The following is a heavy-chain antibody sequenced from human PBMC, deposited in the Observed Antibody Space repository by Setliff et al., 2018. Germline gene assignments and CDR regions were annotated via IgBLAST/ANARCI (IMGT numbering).Heavy chain of an antibody. CDR2: TIPMFGTT. CDR3: AREGVDTRSSTDYRYYMDV. D-gene: IGHD5-18*01. J-gene: IGHJ6*03. CDR1: GYTFTNYG. Sequence: GASVKVSCKASGYTFTNYGITWVRQAPGQGLEWMGGTIPMFGTTNYAQKFQGRVTIITDESTSTAYMELSSLRSEDTAVYFCAREGVDTRSSTDYRYYMDVWGKGTTVTVSS. V-gene: IGHV1-69*05.